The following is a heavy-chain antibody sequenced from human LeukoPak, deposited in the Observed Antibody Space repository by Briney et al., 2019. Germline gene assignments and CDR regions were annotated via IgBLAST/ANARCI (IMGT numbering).Heavy chain of an antibody. J-gene: IGHJ4*02. D-gene: IGHD3-10*01. Sequence: PSETLSLTCAVYGGSFSGYYWSWIRQPPGKGLEWIGEINHSGSTNYNPSLKSRVTISVDTSKNQLSLKLSSVTAADTAVYYCARDGSYYGSGSYPFDYWGQGTLVTVSS. CDR1: GGSFSGYY. V-gene: IGHV4-34*01. CDR2: INHSGST. CDR3: ARDGSYYGSGSYPFDY.